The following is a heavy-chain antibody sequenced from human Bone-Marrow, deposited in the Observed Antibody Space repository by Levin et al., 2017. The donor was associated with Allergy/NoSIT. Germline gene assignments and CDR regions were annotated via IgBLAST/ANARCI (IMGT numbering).Heavy chain of an antibody. CDR1: GYTFTGYY. D-gene: IGHD3-10*01. CDR3: ARDPILFRELSHYFDY. J-gene: IGHJ4*02. CDR2: INPNSGGT. Sequence: PKASVKVSCKASGYTFTGYYMHWVRQAPGQGLEWMGRINPNSGGTNYAQKFQGRVTMTRDTSISTAYMELSRLRSDDTAVYYCARDPILFRELSHYFDYWGQGTLVTVSS. V-gene: IGHV1-2*06.